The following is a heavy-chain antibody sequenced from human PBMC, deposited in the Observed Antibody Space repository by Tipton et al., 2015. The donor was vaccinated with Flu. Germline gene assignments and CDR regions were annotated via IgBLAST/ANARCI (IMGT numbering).Heavy chain of an antibody. V-gene: IGHV3-9*02. Sequence: SLRLSCAASGFTSGDYAMPWVRQAPGKGLEWVSGVSWNSGAIAYADSVKGRFTISRDNAKNSLYLQMNSLRAEDTALYYCAKGGITTYPLGGFDIWGQGSIVT. CDR1: GFTSGDYA. CDR3: AKGGITTYPLGGFDI. J-gene: IGHJ3*02. D-gene: IGHD1/OR15-1a*01. CDR2: VSWNSGAI.